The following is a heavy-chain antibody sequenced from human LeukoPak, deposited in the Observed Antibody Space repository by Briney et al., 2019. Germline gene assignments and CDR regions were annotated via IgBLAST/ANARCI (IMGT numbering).Heavy chain of an antibody. V-gene: IGHV1-69*13. CDR3: ARDIAVAGTHCWFDP. CDR2: IIPIFGTA. CDR1: GYTFTIYY. D-gene: IGHD6-19*01. Sequence: SVKVSCKASGYTFTIYYMHWVRQAPGQGLGWMGGIIPIFGTANYAQKFQGRVTITADESTSTAYMELSSLRSEDTAVYYCARDIAVAGTHCWFDPWGQGTLVTVSS. J-gene: IGHJ5*02.